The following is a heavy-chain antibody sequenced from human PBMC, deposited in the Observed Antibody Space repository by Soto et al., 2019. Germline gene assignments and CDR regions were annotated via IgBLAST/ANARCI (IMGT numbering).Heavy chain of an antibody. CDR2: IYYSGST. CDR3: ARAWGIAARPVGRFDP. J-gene: IGHJ5*02. CDR1: GGSISSGGYY. V-gene: IGHV4-31*03. D-gene: IGHD6-6*01. Sequence: QVQLQESGPGLVKPSQTLSLTCTVSGGSISSGGYYWSWIRQRPGKGLEWIGYIYYSGSTYYNPSLKSRVTISVDTSKNQFSLKLSSVTAADTAVYYCARAWGIAARPVGRFDPWGQGTLVTVSS.